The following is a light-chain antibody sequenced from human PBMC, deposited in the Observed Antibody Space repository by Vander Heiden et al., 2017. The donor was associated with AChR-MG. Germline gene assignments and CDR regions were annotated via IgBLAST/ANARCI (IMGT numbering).Light chain of an antibody. V-gene: IGLV1-44*01. CDR1: SSNIGPNP. J-gene: IGLJ3*02. Sequence: QSVLTQPPSASGTPGQRVTISCSGSSSNIGPNPVNWYQQHPGTAPKLLIYSENHRPSGAPDRFSASKSGTSATLAISGLQSEDEADYYCAAWDDSMNGWVFGGGTKLTVL. CDR3: AAWDDSMNGWV. CDR2: SEN.